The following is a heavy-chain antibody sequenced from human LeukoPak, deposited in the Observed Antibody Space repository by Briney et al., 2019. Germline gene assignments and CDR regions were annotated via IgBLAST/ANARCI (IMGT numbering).Heavy chain of an antibody. CDR1: GFTFSSYG. J-gene: IGHJ4*02. CDR2: IRYDGSNK. Sequence: GGSLRLSCAASGFTFSSYGMHWVRQAPGKGLEWVAFIRYDGSNKYYADSVKGRFTISRDNSKNTLYLQMNSLRAEDTAVYYCARDPGSGWSRFDYWGQGTLVTVSS. V-gene: IGHV3-30*02. CDR3: ARDPGSGWSRFDY. D-gene: IGHD6-19*01.